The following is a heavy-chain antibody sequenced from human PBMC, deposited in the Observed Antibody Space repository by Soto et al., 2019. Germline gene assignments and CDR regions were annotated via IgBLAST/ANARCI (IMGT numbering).Heavy chain of an antibody. J-gene: IGHJ4*02. V-gene: IGHV4-4*02. CDR2: IYRTGST. CDR1: GGSFTSNNW. CDR3: ASRDPGTSVDY. Sequence: SLTCAVSGGSFTSNNWWTWVRQPPGQGLEWIGEIYRTGSTNYNPSLKSRVTISLDKSENQFSLKVTSLTAADTAVYYCASRDPGTSVDYWGQGTLVNVS. D-gene: IGHD1-7*01.